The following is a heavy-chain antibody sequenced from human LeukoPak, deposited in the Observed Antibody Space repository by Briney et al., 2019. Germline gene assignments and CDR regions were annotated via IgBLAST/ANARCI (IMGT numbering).Heavy chain of an antibody. CDR3: VRLLGGYFAGNTFDI. D-gene: IGHD3-9*01. J-gene: IGHJ3*02. CDR1: GGSVSSRPHF. CDR2: IYYTGSA. Sequence: SETLSLTCTVSGGSVSSRPHFWAWIRQTPGKGLEWIGTIYYTGSANYNPSLKSRVAMSVDTSKDHFSLNLSSVTATDTAVYFCVRLLGGYFAGNTFDIWGQGTVVSVSS. V-gene: IGHV4-39*02.